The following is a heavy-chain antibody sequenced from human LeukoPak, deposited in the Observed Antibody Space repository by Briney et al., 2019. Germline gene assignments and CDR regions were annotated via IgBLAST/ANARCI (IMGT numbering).Heavy chain of an antibody. J-gene: IGHJ3*02. V-gene: IGHV1-46*01. CDR3: PGHDAFDI. CDR2: INPSGGST. CDR1: GYTFTNYY. Sequence: ASVKVSCKASGYTFTNYYIHWVRQAPGQGLEWMGLINPSGGSTTYAQTFQGRVTMTRDTSTSTVYMELSSLRSEDTALFVAPGHDAFDIWSHETMVAVSS. D-gene: IGHD1-14*01.